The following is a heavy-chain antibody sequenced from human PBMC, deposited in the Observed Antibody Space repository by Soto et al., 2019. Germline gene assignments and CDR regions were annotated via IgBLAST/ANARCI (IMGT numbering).Heavy chain of an antibody. CDR2: INAGNGNT. V-gene: IGHV1-3*01. J-gene: IGHJ5*01. CDR3: ARGCSSTSCYHWFDP. CDR1: GYTFTSYA. D-gene: IGHD2-2*01. Sequence: VASVKVSCKASGYTFTSYAMHWVRQAPGQRLEWMGWINAGNGNTKYSQKFQGRVTITRDTSASTAYMELSSLRSEDTAVYYCARGCSSTSCYHWFDPWGQGTTVTVSS.